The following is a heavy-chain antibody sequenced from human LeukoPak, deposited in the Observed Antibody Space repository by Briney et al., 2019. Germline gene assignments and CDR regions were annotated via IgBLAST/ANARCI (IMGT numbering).Heavy chain of an antibody. CDR1: GYTFTSYG. Sequence: GASVTVSCKASGYTFTSYGISWVRQAPGQGLEWMGWISVYNVNTNYAQKFQGRVTMTTDTSTSAAYMELRSLRSDDTAVYYCARVLSGTTALDYWGQGTLVTVSS. D-gene: IGHD1-20*01. V-gene: IGHV1-18*01. CDR2: ISVYNVNT. J-gene: IGHJ4*02. CDR3: ARVLSGTTALDY.